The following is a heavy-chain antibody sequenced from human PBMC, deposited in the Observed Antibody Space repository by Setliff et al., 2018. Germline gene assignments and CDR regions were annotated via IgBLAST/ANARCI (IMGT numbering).Heavy chain of an antibody. Sequence: ASVKVSCKASGYTFTSHYMHWVRQAPGLGLEWMGTINPSSGRTSYAQKFQGRVTMTRDTSTSTVYMDMSSLRSEDTAVYYCARGEGCNDGICLYQFDFWGQGTLVTVSS. CDR3: ARGEGCNDGICLYQFDF. J-gene: IGHJ4*02. CDR1: GYTFTSHY. V-gene: IGHV1-46*01. CDR2: INPSSGRT. D-gene: IGHD2-2*01.